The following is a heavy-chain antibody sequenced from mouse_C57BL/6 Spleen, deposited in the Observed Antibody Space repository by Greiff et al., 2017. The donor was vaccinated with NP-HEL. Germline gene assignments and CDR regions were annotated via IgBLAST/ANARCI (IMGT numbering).Heavy chain of an antibody. CDR1: GFTFSSYA. CDR2: ISDGGSYT. V-gene: IGHV5-4*01. CDR3: ARGYDYDSAMDY. D-gene: IGHD2-4*01. J-gene: IGHJ4*01. Sequence: EVQLVESGGGLVKPGGSLKLPCAASGFTFSSYAMSWVRQTPEKRLEWVATISDGGSYTYYPDNVKGRFAISRDNAKNNLYLQMSHLKSEETAMYYCARGYDYDSAMDYWGQGTSVTVSS.